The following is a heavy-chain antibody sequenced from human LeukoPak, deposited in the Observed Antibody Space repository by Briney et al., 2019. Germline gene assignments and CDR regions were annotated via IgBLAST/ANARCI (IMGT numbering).Heavy chain of an antibody. CDR1: VGSNSSYY. V-gene: IGHV4-59*08. CDR2: IYYSGST. CDR3: ARKDYWGASDAFDI. Sequence: SETLSLTRTFSVGSNSSYYWSWIRQPPGKGLEGMGYIYYSGSTNYNPSLKSRVTISVDTSKNQFSLKLSSVTAADTAVYYCARKDYWGASDAFDIWGQGTMVTVSS. D-gene: IGHD2/OR15-2a*01. J-gene: IGHJ3*02.